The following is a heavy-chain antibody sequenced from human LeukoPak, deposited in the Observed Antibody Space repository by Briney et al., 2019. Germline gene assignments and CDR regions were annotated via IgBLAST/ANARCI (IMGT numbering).Heavy chain of an antibody. CDR2: LNPSDGTT. J-gene: IGHJ4*02. CDR1: GFTFTSYY. V-gene: IGHV1-46*01. Sequence: ASVKVSCKASGFTFTSYYFNWVRQAPGQGLEWMGILNPSDGTTSYAQTFQGRVTMTRDTSTSTVYMELSSLRSDDTAVYYCVRGPVLEWQSGDDHWGQGTLVTVSS. D-gene: IGHD3-3*01. CDR3: VRGPVLEWQSGDDH.